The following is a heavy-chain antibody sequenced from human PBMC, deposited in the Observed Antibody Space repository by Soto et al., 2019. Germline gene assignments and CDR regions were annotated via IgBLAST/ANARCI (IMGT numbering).Heavy chain of an antibody. D-gene: IGHD3-10*01. CDR1: GAFPRTATTY. J-gene: IGHJ4*02. CDR3: VGSVTLVRGVNAVDY. Sequence: TYTVAGAFPRTATTYVGWIRLPPGKGLEWIASMSYSESTYYNPSLKSRVTISADTSKNQFSLNLNSVTAADTAIYYCVGSVTLVRGVNAVDYWGQG. V-gene: IGHV4-39*01. CDR2: MSYSEST.